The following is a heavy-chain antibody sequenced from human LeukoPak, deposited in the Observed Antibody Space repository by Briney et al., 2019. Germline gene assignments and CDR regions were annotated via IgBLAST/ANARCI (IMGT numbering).Heavy chain of an antibody. CDR2: ISGSGGST. CDR1: GFTFSSYG. J-gene: IGHJ4*02. D-gene: IGHD3-22*01. Sequence: PGGSLRLSCAASGFTFSSYGMSWVRQAPGKGLEWVSAISGSGGSTYYADSVKGRFTISRDNSKNTLYLQMNSLRAEDTAVYYCAKDLRSSYYYDSSGYMGFDYWGQGTLVTVSS. V-gene: IGHV3-23*01. CDR3: AKDLRSSYYYDSSGYMGFDY.